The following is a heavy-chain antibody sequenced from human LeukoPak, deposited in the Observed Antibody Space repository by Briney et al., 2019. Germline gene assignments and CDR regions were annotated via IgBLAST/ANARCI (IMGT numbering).Heavy chain of an antibody. CDR3: AKSLASFVDWFDP. J-gene: IGHJ5*02. V-gene: IGHV3-21*01. Sequence: GGSLRLSCAASGFSISSHSMNWVRQAPGKGLEWGSSISSNSKSPYYADSVKGRFTISRDNAKHPVFLQMDRLRAEDTAVYYCAKSLASFVDWFDPWGQGTLVTVSS. D-gene: IGHD5-12*01. CDR1: GFSISSHS. CDR2: ISSNSKSP.